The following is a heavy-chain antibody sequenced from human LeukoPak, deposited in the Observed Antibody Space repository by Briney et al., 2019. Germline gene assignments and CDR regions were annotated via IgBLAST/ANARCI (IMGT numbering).Heavy chain of an antibody. Sequence: ASVKVSCKASGYTFTSYGISWVRQAPGQGLEWMGWISAYNGNTNYARKLQGRVTMTTDTSTSTAYMELRSLRSDDTAVYYCARARGRSLITTIDYWGQGTLVTDSS. J-gene: IGHJ4*02. CDR2: ISAYNGNT. D-gene: IGHD3-22*01. CDR3: ARARGRSLITTIDY. V-gene: IGHV1-18*01. CDR1: GYTFTSYG.